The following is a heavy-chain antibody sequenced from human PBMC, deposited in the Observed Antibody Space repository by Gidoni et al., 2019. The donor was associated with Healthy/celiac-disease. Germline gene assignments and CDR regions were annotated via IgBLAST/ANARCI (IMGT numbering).Heavy chain of an antibody. V-gene: IGHV3-30*01. Sequence: QVQLVESGGGVVQPGRSLRLSCAASGFTFSSYAMHWVRQAPGKGLEWVAVISYDGSNKYYADSVKGRFTISRDNSKNTLYLQMNSLRAEDTAVYYCARENLVDYGDYRAFFDYWGQGTLVTVSS. CDR2: ISYDGSNK. CDR3: ARENLVDYGDYRAFFDY. CDR1: GFTFSSYA. D-gene: IGHD4-17*01. J-gene: IGHJ4*02.